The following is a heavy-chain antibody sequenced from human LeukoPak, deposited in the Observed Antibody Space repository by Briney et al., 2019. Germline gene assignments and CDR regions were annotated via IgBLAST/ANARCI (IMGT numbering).Heavy chain of an antibody. Sequence: ASVKVSCKASGYTFTSYAMNWVRQAPGQGLEWMGWINPNSGGTNYAQRFQGRVTMTRDTSISTAYMELSRLRSDDTAVYYCARDADSHYMDVWGKGTTVTISS. V-gene: IGHV1-2*02. D-gene: IGHD2-15*01. CDR3: ARDADSHYMDV. CDR2: INPNSGGT. J-gene: IGHJ6*03. CDR1: GYTFTSYA.